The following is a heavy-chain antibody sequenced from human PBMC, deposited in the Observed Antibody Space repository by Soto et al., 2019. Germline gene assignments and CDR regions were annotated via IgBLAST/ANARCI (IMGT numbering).Heavy chain of an antibody. Sequence: QGQLVQSGGGLVKPGGSLRLSCAASGFTVSDYHMIWIRQAPGKGLEWVSYINDSGDTTYYLDSLKGRITISRDTANNSLFLKTNSLRAVVTAVYSWARDPHGFLELSSVFAFDIWGQVTMVTVSS. J-gene: IGHJ3*02. CDR3: ARDPHGFLELSSVFAFDI. D-gene: IGHD3-3*01. V-gene: IGHV3-11*01. CDR1: GFTVSDYH. CDR2: INDSGDTT.